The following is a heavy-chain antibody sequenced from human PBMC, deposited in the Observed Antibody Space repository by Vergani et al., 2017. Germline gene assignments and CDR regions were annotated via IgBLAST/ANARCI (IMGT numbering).Heavy chain of an antibody. CDR1: GGSISSYY. D-gene: IGHD6-13*01. CDR2: IYYSGST. Sequence: QVQLQESGPGLVKPSETLSLTCTVSGGSISSYYWSWIRPPPGKGLEWIGYIYYSGSTNYNPSLKSRVTLSVDTSKNQFSLKRSSVTAADTAVYYCARDGSIAAAGTDYYYGMDVWGQGTTVTVSS. V-gene: IGHV4-59*01. J-gene: IGHJ6*02. CDR3: ARDGSIAAAGTDYYYGMDV.